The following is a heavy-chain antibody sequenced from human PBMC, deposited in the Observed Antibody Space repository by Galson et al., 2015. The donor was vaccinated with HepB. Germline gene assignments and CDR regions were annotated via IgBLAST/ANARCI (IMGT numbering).Heavy chain of an antibody. V-gene: IGHV3-33*08. CDR1: GFPFSDYA. D-gene: IGHD2-15*01. CDR3: ARESPRRGGICEGAFCKGVDV. Sequence: SLRLSCAASGFPFSDYAMHWVRQAPGKGLEWAAVIWFDGSEMYYGDFVKGRSTISRDNSEKTLYLQVNSLRAEDTAAYYCARESPRRGGICEGAFCKGVDVWGQGTTVTVSS. CDR2: IWFDGSEM. J-gene: IGHJ6*02.